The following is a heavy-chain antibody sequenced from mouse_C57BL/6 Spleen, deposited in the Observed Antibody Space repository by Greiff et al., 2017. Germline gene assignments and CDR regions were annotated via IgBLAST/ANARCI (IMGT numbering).Heavy chain of an antibody. D-gene: IGHD1-1*01. CDR1: GYTFTSYW. J-gene: IGHJ2*01. CDR2: IDPSDSYT. V-gene: IGHV1-50*01. Sequence: VQLQQPGAELVKPGASVKLSCKASGYTFTSYWMQWVKQRPGQGLEWIGEIDPSDSYTNYNQKFKGKATLTVDTSSSTAYMQLSSLTSEDSAVYYCASITTVVAPGYWGQGTTLTVSS. CDR3: ASITTVVAPGY.